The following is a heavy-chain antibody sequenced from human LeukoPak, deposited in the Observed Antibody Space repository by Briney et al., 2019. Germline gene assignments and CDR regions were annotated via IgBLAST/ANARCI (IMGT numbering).Heavy chain of an antibody. V-gene: IGHV1-18*01. CDR1: GYTFTSYG. J-gene: IGHJ6*03. D-gene: IGHD3/OR15-3a*01. Sequence: GASVKVSCKASGYTFTSYGISWVRQAPGQGLEWMGWISAYNGNTNYAQKLQGRVTITTDTSTSTAYMELRSLRSDDTAVYYCARDMRDWGPSYRYYYYMDVWGKGTTVTVSS. CDR3: ARDMRDWGPSYRYYYYMDV. CDR2: ISAYNGNT.